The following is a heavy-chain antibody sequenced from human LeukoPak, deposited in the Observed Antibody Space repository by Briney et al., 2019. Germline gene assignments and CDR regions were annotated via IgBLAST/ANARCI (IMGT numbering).Heavy chain of an antibody. Sequence: SQSLSLTCTVSGGSISIGSYYWSWIRQPAGKGLEWIGRIYTSGSTNYNPSLKSRVTISVDTSKYQFSLKLSSVTAADTAVYYCARGRRAVTFDYWGQGTLVTVSS. CDR1: GGSISIGSYY. J-gene: IGHJ4*02. D-gene: IGHD4-17*01. CDR2: IYTSGST. CDR3: ARGRRAVTFDY. V-gene: IGHV4-61*02.